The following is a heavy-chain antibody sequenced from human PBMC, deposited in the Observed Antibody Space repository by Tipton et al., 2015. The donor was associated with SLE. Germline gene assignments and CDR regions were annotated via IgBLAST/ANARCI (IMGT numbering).Heavy chain of an antibody. CDR1: GGSLSGYW. CDR2: IYFSGST. Sequence: TLSLTCTVYGGSLSGYWWSWIRQSPGKGLEYIGNIYFSGSTNYNPSLKSRVTISIDTSKGQVSLKLSSVTAADTAVYYCARGLWYGAFDIWGQGTMVTVSS. CDR3: ARGLWYGAFDI. J-gene: IGHJ3*02. D-gene: IGHD2-15*01. V-gene: IGHV4-59*01.